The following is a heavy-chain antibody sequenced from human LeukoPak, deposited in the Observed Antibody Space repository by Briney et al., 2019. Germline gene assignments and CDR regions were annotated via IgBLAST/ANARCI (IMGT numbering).Heavy chain of an antibody. CDR3: ARGGSLSAYDS. Sequence: PGGSLRLSCATSGFTLTNFAMHWVRQAPGKGLEHVSAMSSDGGTTYYANSVKGRFTMSRDKSKNAVYLQMGSLRPDDMAVYYCARGGSLSAYDSWGQGTLVTVSS. J-gene: IGHJ4*02. D-gene: IGHD2/OR15-2a*01. V-gene: IGHV3-64*01. CDR2: MSSDGGTT. CDR1: GFTLTNFA.